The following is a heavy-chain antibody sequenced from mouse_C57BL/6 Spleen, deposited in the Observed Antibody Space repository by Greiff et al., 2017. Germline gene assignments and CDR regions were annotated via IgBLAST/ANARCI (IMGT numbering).Heavy chain of an antibody. V-gene: IGHV1-54*01. CDR3: ARPYYYGSSPAWFAY. D-gene: IGHD1-1*01. CDR2: INPGSGGT. CDR1: GYAFTNYL. J-gene: IGHJ3*01. Sequence: QVQLQQSGAELVRPGTSVKVSCKASGYAFTNYLIEWVKQRPGQGLEWIGVINPGSGGTNYNEKFKGKATLTADKSSSTAYMQLSSRTSEDSAVYFCARPYYYGSSPAWFAYWGQGTLVTVSA.